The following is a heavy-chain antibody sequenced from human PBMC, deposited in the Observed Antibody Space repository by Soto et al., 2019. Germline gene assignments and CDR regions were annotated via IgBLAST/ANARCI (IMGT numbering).Heavy chain of an antibody. Sequence: ASVKVSCKASGYTFTSYAMHWVRQAPGQRLEWMGWINAGNGNTKYSQKFQGRVTITRDTSASTAYMELSSLRSEDTAVYYCARDSIMITFGGVIVEYYFDYWGQGTLVTVPQ. CDR2: INAGNGNT. CDR1: GYTFTSYA. V-gene: IGHV1-3*01. CDR3: ARDSIMITFGGVIVEYYFDY. D-gene: IGHD3-16*02. J-gene: IGHJ4*02.